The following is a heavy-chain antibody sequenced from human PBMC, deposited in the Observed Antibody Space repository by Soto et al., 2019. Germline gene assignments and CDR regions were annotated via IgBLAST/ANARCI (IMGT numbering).Heavy chain of an antibody. CDR1: GDSFNDYS. Sequence: QVQLVQSGAEVRKPGASVTVSCRSSGDSFNDYSIHWVRQAPGHGFAWMGWINPTGGVTKYAQKFQGWVSMTRDTSIRTVYMQLSRLRSDDTAVYYCARESGGATATLDYYYFYMDVWGTGTTVTVSS. D-gene: IGHD5-12*01. J-gene: IGHJ6*03. CDR3: ARESGGATATLDYYYFYMDV. V-gene: IGHV1-2*04. CDR2: INPTGGVT.